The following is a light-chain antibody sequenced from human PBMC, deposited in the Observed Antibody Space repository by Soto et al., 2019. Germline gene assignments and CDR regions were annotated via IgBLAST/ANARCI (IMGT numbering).Light chain of an antibody. Sequence: EIVLTQSPATLSLSPGERATLSCRASPSVTNYLAWYQQKPGQPPRVLIYGAFNMAARIPARFSGSGSGTDFTLTISSLEPEDSAVYYCQQRNIWPPVTFGQGTRLAIK. CDR3: QQRNIWPPVT. V-gene: IGKV3-11*01. CDR2: GAF. CDR1: PSVTNY. J-gene: IGKJ5*01.